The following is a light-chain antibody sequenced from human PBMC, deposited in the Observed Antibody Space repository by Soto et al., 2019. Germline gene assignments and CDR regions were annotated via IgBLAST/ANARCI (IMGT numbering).Light chain of an antibody. CDR2: DVS. V-gene: IGLV2-14*03. Sequence: QSVLTQPASVAGSPGQSITIACTGTSSDVGGYNYVSWYQLHPGKAPSLVIYDVSIRPPAVSDRFSGSTSGNTASLTISGLQAEDGADYYCSSYTATRTVVFGGGTKLTVL. CDR1: SSDVGGYNY. J-gene: IGLJ3*02. CDR3: SSYTATRTVV.